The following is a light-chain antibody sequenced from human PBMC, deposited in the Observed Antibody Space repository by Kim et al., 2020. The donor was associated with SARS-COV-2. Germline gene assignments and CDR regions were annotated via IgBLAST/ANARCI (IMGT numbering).Light chain of an antibody. V-gene: IGLV1-40*01. J-gene: IGLJ2*01. CDR2: GNT. CDR1: SSNLGTGFD. CDR3: QSFDSRLRGVV. Sequence: QSVLTQPPSVSGAPGQKIIISCIGSSSNLGTGFDVHWYQQIPGRVPKLLIYGNTNRPSGVPDRFSGSKSDTSASLAITGLQPEDEADYCQSFDSRLRGVVFGGGTQLTVL.